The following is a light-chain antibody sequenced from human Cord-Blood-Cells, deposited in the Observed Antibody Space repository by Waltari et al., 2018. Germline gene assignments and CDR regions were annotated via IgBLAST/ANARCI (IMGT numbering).Light chain of an antibody. CDR3: QSYDSSLSGWV. Sequence: QSVLTQPPSVSGAPGQRVTIPCTGSSSNLGAGYDVPWYQQLPGTAPKPLIYGNSNRPSGVPDRFSGSKSGTSASLAITGLQAEDEADYYCQSYDSSLSGWVFGGGTKLTVL. CDR1: SSNLGAGYD. CDR2: GNS. J-gene: IGLJ3*02. V-gene: IGLV1-40*01.